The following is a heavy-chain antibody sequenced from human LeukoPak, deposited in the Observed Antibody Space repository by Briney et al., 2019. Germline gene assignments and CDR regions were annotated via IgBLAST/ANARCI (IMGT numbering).Heavy chain of an antibody. CDR1: GGSISSYY. V-gene: IGHV4-59*01. CDR3: ARGEDGDLFDY. J-gene: IGHJ4*02. Sequence: SSETLSLTCTVSGGSISSYYWSWIQQPPGKGLEWIGYIYYSGSTNYNPSLKSRVTISVDTSKNQFSLKLSSVTAADTAVYYCARGEDGDLFDYWGQGTLVTVSS. CDR2: IYYSGST. D-gene: IGHD4-17*01.